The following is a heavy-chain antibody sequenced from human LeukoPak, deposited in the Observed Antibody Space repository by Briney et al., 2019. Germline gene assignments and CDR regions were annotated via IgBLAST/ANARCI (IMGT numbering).Heavy chain of an antibody. Sequence: PSETLSLTCTVSGGSISSYYWSWIRQPAGKGLEWIGRIYTSGSTNYNPSLKSRVTMSVGTSKNQFSLKLSSVTAADTAVYYCARDFAVGLESLYYYYYGMDVWGQGTTVTVSS. D-gene: IGHD3-3*01. V-gene: IGHV4-4*07. CDR1: GGSISSYY. CDR2: IYTSGST. J-gene: IGHJ6*02. CDR3: ARDFAVGLESLYYYYYGMDV.